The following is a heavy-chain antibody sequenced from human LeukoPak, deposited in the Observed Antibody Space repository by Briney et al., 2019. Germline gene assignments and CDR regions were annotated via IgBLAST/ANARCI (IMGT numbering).Heavy chain of an antibody. J-gene: IGHJ3*02. Sequence: GGSLRLSCAASGFTFDDYGMSWVRQPPGEGLEWVAGINWSGASTGYADSVKGRFTISRDSAKNSLYLQMNSLRAEDTALYYCARVRVVWDLDDAFDIWGQGTMVTVSS. CDR3: ARVRVVWDLDDAFDI. D-gene: IGHD1-26*01. CDR2: INWSGAST. CDR1: GFTFDDYG. V-gene: IGHV3-20*04.